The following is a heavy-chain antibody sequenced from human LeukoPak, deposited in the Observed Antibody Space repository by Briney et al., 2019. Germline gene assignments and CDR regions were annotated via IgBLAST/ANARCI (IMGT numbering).Heavy chain of an antibody. CDR1: GFTFSSYG. CDR3: AKDQVRIAAAGTPLDY. J-gene: IGHJ4*02. D-gene: IGHD6-13*01. V-gene: IGHV3-30*02. CDR2: IRYDGSNK. Sequence: QTGGSLRLSCAASGFTFSSYGMHWVRQAPGKGLEWVAFIRYDGSNKYHADSVKGRFTISRDNSKNTLYLQMNSLRAEDTAVYYCAKDQVRIAAAGTPLDYWGQGTLVTVSS.